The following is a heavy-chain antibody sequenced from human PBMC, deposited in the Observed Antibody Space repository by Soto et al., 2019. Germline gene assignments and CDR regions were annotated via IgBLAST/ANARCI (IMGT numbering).Heavy chain of an antibody. Sequence: QVQLVQSGAEVKKPGASVKVSCKASGYTFTSYGISWVRQAPGQGLEWMGWISAYNGNTNYAQKLQGRVTMTTDTSTSAGCMELRSLRSVDTAVYYCARTWAAAGPFDYGGQGTLVTVSS. CDR2: ISAYNGNT. CDR1: GYTFTSYG. CDR3: ARTWAAAGPFDY. J-gene: IGHJ4*02. V-gene: IGHV1-18*01. D-gene: IGHD6-13*01.